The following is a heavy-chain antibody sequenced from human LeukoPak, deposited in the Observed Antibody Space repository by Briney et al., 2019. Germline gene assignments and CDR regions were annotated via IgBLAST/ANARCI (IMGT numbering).Heavy chain of an antibody. V-gene: IGHV3-9*01. D-gene: IGHD5-24*01. CDR3: AKSDGYNSLDAFDL. CDR1: GFTFDDYA. CDR2: ISWNSGSI. J-gene: IGHJ3*01. Sequence: GGALRLSCAASGFTFDDYAMHWVRQAPGKGLEWVSGISWNSGSIGYADSVKGRFTIPKDNAKNSLYLQMNRLRAEDTALYYCAKSDGYNSLDAFDLWGQGTMVTVSS.